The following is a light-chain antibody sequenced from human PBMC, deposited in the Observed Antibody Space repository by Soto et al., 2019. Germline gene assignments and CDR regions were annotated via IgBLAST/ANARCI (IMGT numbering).Light chain of an antibody. J-gene: IGLJ2*01. CDR3: CSYAGSYTLI. CDR2: EDT. Sequence: QSALTQPASVSGSPGQSITISCFGTRGDIETYNVVSWYQQHPGKAPKLIIYEDTKRPLGVSSRISGSKSGNTASLTISGLQGEDAADYHCCSYAGSYTLIFGGGTKLTVL. V-gene: IGLV2-23*01. CDR1: RGDIETYNV.